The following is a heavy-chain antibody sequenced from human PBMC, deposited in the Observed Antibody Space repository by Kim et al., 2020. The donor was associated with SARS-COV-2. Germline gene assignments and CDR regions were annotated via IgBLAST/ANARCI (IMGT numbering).Heavy chain of an antibody. CDR1: GFTFSDYY. CDR2: ISSSGSTI. J-gene: IGHJ4*02. V-gene: IGHV3-11*04. CDR3: ARVDGGAESLWWLRPPPFCGY. D-gene: IGHD2-21*01. Sequence: GGSLRLSCAASGFTFSDYYMSWIRQAPGKGLEWVSYISSSGSTIYYADSVKGRFTISRDNAKNSLYLQMNSLRAEDTAVYYCARVDGGAESLWWLRPPPFCGYWGQGTLVTVSS.